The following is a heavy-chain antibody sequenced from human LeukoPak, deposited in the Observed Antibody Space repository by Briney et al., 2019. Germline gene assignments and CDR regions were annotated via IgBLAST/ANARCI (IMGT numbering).Heavy chain of an antibody. D-gene: IGHD6-19*01. J-gene: IGHJ6*02. CDR1: GFTFSNYG. CDR3: ARETETVAVYYYGMDV. V-gene: IGHV3-23*01. Sequence: GGSQRLSCAASGFTFSNYGMTWVRQAPGKGLEWVSAITSSGASTYYADSVKGRFTISRDNSKNTLYLQMNSLRAEDTAVYYCARETETVAVYYYGMDVWGQGTTVTVSS. CDR2: ITSSGAST.